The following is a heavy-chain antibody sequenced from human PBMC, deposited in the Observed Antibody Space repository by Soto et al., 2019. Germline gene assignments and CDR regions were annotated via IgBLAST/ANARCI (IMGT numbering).Heavy chain of an antibody. CDR2: ISNSGST. CDR3: ATESGSTYGYFDD. V-gene: IGHV4-30-4*01. CDR1: GGSVTSDEDY. D-gene: IGHD5-18*01. Sequence: PSETLSLTCTVSGGSVTSDEDYWSWIRQSPRKGLEWIGYISNSGSTGYNPSLKTRLSMSVDRSKNQFTLRLTSVTAADTAVYFCATESGSTYGYFDDWGQGTQVTVSS. J-gene: IGHJ4*02.